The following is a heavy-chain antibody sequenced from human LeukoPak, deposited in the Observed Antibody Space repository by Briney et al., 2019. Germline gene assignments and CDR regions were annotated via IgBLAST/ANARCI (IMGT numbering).Heavy chain of an antibody. J-gene: IGHJ5*01. Sequence: GGSLRLSCAASGFTFSSYWMHWVRQAPGKGLEWVAVISIDGTKKYYADSVKGRFTISRDNSKNTLFLQMNSLRIEDTAVYHCAKDSFYYGSGSENWFDSWGQGTLVTVSS. CDR2: ISIDGTKK. V-gene: IGHV3-30*18. CDR1: GFTFSSYW. D-gene: IGHD3-10*01. CDR3: AKDSFYYGSGSENWFDS.